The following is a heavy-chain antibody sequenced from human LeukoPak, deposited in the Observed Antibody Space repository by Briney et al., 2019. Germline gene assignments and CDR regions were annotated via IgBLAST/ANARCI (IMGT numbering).Heavy chain of an antibody. D-gene: IGHD2-2*01. V-gene: IGHV3-11*01. Sequence: PGGSLRLSCAASGFTFSDYYMSWIRQAPGKGLEWVSYISSSGSTIHYADSVKGRFTISRDNAKNSLYLQMNSLRAADTAVYYCARGWDIVVVPAFDPWGQGTLVTVSS. CDR3: ARGWDIVVVPAFDP. J-gene: IGHJ5*02. CDR2: ISSSGSTI. CDR1: GFTFSDYY.